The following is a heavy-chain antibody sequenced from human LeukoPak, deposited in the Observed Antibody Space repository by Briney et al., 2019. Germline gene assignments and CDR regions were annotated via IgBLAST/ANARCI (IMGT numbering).Heavy chain of an antibody. CDR2: INHSGSS. V-gene: IGHV4-34*01. J-gene: IGHJ4*02. CDR1: GGSFSSGQY. D-gene: IGHD3-3*01. Sequence: ASETLSLTCAVFGGSFSSGQYWSWIRQPPGKGPEWIGEINHSGSSNYNPALKSRVTISVDTSKNQFSLKLSSVTAADTAVYYCARRREYYDFWSGYYTGAGFDYWGQGTLVTVSS. CDR3: ARRREYYDFWSGYYTGAGFDY.